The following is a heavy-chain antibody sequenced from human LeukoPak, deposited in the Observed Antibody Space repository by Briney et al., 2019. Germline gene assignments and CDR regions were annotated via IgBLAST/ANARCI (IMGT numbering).Heavy chain of an antibody. CDR1: GPTFSSNS. Sequence: GRCLRPSCAASGPTFSSNSMSCVSHAPRKWMEWDASISSSSSYIYYADSVKGRFTISRDNHKNSLYQQMNSLRAEDTAVYYCAKGPGRDFDYWGQGTLVTVSS. CDR2: ISSSSSYI. CDR3: AKGPGRDFDY. J-gene: IGHJ4*02. V-gene: IGHV3-21*01.